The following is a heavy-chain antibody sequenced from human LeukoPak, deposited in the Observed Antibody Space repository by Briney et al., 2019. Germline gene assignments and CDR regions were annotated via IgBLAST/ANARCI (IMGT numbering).Heavy chain of an antibody. CDR2: ISSGGGSA. V-gene: IGHV3-23*01. CDR3: AKALGPSFFDL. J-gene: IGHJ2*01. CDR1: GFTFSSYD. Sequence: AGSLRLSCAASGFTFSSYDMSWVRQGPGKGLQWVSSISSGGGSAYYADSVKGRFTISTDNSDNTLYLQMNSLSAEDTAVYYCAKALGPSFFDLSGRGTLVTVSS. D-gene: IGHD3-3*02.